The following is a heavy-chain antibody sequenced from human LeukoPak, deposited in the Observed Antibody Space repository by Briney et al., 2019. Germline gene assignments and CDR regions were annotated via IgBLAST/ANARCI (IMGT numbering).Heavy chain of an antibody. CDR3: ARDSGTTGEVKFDP. D-gene: IGHD3-10*01. CDR2: IYTSGST. V-gene: IGHV4-4*07. J-gene: IGHJ5*02. Sequence: SETLSLTCTVSGGSISSYYWIWIRQPAAKGLEWIGRIYTSGSTTYNPSLKSQVTMSVDPSKNQFSLKLSSVTAADTAVYYCARDSGTTGEVKFDPWGQGTLVTVSS. CDR1: GGSISSYY.